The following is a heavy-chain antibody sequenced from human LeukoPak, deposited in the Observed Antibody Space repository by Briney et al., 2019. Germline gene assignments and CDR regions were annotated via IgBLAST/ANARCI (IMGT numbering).Heavy chain of an antibody. CDR1: GGSISSYY. Sequence: SETLSLTCTVSGGSISSYYWSWIRQPPGKGLEWIGYIYYSGSTNCNPSLKSRVTISVDTSKNQFSLKLSSVTAADTAVYYCARGSYSNYLDDAFDIWGQGTMVTVSS. D-gene: IGHD4-11*01. CDR2: IYYSGST. J-gene: IGHJ3*02. CDR3: ARGSYSNYLDDAFDI. V-gene: IGHV4-59*01.